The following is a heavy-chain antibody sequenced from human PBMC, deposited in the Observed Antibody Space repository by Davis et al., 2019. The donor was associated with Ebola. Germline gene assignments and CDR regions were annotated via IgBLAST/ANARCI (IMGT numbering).Heavy chain of an antibody. V-gene: IGHV3-73*01. CDR2: IRSKANSYAT. CDR3: ARVGGYYYYYYYGMDV. D-gene: IGHD6-13*01. Sequence: GGSLRLSCAASGFTFSGSAMHWVRQASGKGLEWVGRIRSKANSYATAYAASVKGRFTISRDDSKKTAYLQMNSLRAEDTAVYYCARVGGYYYYYYYGMDVWGQGTTVTVSS. J-gene: IGHJ6*02. CDR1: GFTFSGSA.